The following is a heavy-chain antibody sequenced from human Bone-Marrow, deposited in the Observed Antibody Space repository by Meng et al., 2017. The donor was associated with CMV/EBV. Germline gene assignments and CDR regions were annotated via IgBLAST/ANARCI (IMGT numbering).Heavy chain of an antibody. D-gene: IGHD2-2*01. V-gene: IGHV3-74*01. CDR1: GFTFSSYW. CDR3: ARVKYCSSTSCPRGYYYYGMDV. CDR2: INSDGSSI. J-gene: IGHJ6*02. Sequence: GESLKISCAASGFTFSSYWMHWVRQAPGKGLVWVSRINSDGSSISYADSVKGRFTISRDNAKNSLYLQMNSLRAEDTAVYYCARVKYCSSTSCPRGYYYYGMDVWGPGPTVTVSS.